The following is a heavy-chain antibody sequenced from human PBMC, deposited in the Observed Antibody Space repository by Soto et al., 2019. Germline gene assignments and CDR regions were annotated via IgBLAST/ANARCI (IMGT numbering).Heavy chain of an antibody. CDR2: ISYDGSNK. CDR3: ARGRERWLHSRPTYFDY. CDR1: GFTFSSYA. V-gene: IGHV3-30-3*01. Sequence: GGSLRLSCAASGFTFSSYAMHWVRQAPGKGLEWVAVISYDGSNKYYADSVKGRFTISRDNSKNTLYLQMNSLRAEDTAVYYCARGRERWLHSRPTYFDYWGQGTLVTVSS. D-gene: IGHD5-12*01. J-gene: IGHJ4*02.